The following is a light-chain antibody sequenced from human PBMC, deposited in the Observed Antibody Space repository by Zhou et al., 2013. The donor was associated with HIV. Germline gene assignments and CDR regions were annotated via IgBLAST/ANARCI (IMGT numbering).Light chain of an antibody. Sequence: EIVMTQSPGTLSVSPGERATLSCRASQSVRSNLAWYQQKPGQAPRLSSMVHPPGPLVSQPDSVAVGLGQSSLSPSVACSLEDFAVYFCQQYNNWPPLTFGEDQVGHQT. CDR3: QQYNNWPPLT. CDR1: QSVRSN. V-gene: IGKV3-15*01. J-gene: IGKJ4*01. CDR2: VHP.